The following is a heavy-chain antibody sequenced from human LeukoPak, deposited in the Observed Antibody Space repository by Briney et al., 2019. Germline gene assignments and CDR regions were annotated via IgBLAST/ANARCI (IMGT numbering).Heavy chain of an antibody. Sequence: PSETLSLTCTVSGYSISSGYFWGWIRQPPGKGLEWIGSIYYSGSTYYNPSLKSRVTISVDTSKNQFSLKLSSVTAADTAVYYCARRRIFKDFDPWGQGTLVTVSS. CDR2: IYYSGST. J-gene: IGHJ5*02. CDR1: GYSISSGYF. V-gene: IGHV4-38-2*02. CDR3: ARRRIFKDFDP. D-gene: IGHD3-3*01.